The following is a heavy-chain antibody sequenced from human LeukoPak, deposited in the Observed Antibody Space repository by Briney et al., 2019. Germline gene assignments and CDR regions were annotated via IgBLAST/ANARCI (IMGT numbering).Heavy chain of an antibody. V-gene: IGHV3-53*01. J-gene: IGHJ4*02. D-gene: IGHD2-2*01. CDR1: GFTVSSIH. Sequence: GGSLRLSCAASGFTVSSIHMVWVRQAPGKGLEWVSVTYTGGNSYYADSVKGRFIISRDISKNTLYLQMNSLRAEDSALYYCASPGYCSSTSCAFLDYWGQGTLVTVSS. CDR2: TYTGGNS. CDR3: ASPGYCSSTSCAFLDY.